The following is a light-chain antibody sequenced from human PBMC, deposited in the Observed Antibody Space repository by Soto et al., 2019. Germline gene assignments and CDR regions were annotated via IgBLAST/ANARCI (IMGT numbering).Light chain of an antibody. CDR2: AAS. Sequence: DIQMTQSPSSLSASVGDRVTITCRASQSISSYVNWYQQKPGKAPKLLIYAASSLQSGVPSRFSGSGSGTDLTVTISSLQPEDFATYYCQQSYSTPLTVGGGTKVEIK. CDR1: QSISSY. J-gene: IGKJ4*02. CDR3: QQSYSTPLT. V-gene: IGKV1-39*01.